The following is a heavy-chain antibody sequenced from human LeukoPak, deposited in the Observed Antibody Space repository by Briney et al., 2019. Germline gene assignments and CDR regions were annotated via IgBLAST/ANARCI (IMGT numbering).Heavy chain of an antibody. CDR3: GKAYSSSWFQGGH. Sequence: GVLRLSCAASGFTFSSYAMSWVRQAPGKGLEWVSAISGSGGSTYYADSVKGRFTISRDNSKNTLYLQMNSLRAEDTAVYYCGKAYSSSWFQGGHWGQGTLVTVSS. CDR2: ISGSGGST. D-gene: IGHD6-13*01. V-gene: IGHV3-23*01. J-gene: IGHJ4*02. CDR1: GFTFSSYA.